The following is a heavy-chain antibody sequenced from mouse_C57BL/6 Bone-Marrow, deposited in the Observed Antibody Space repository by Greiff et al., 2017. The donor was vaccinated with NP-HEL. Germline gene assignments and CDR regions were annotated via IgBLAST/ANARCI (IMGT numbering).Heavy chain of an antibody. CDR1: GFTFSDFY. CDR2: SRNKANDYTT. V-gene: IGHV7-1*01. CDR3: ARGRYYYGSSYDGFAY. Sequence: EVNVVESGGGLVQSGRSLRLSCATSGFTFSDFYMEWVRQAPGKGLEWIAASRNKANDYTTEYSASVKGRFIVSRDTSQSILYLQMNALRAEDTAIYYCARGRYYYGSSYDGFAYWGQGTLVTVSA. J-gene: IGHJ3*01. D-gene: IGHD1-1*01.